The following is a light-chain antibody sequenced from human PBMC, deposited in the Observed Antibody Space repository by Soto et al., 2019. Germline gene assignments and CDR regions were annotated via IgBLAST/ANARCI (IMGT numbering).Light chain of an antibody. CDR3: ATWDHGLSAGV. CDR2: DNN. J-gene: IGLJ3*02. Sequence: QSVLTQPPSVSAAPGQKVTISCSGSSSNIGNDYVSWYQHLPGTAPKLLIYDNNKRPSGIPDRFSGSKSGTSATLGITGLQTGDEADYYCATWDHGLSAGVFGGGTKLTVL. CDR1: SSNIGNDY. V-gene: IGLV1-51*01.